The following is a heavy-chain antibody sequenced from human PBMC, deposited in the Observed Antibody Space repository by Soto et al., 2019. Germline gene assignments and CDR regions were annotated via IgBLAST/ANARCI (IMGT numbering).Heavy chain of an antibody. CDR3: ARQSEYYYASGRAAPLYGMDV. Sequence: SETLSLTCTVSGDSGNSGTYYWSWIRQPPGKGLEWIGYIYNSGTTKYNPSLKSRVTISVDTSKNQFSLKLSSVTAADTAVYYCARQSEYYYASGRAAPLYGMDVWGQGTTVTVSS. CDR1: GDSGNSGTYY. V-gene: IGHV4-61*01. CDR2: IYNSGTT. J-gene: IGHJ6*02. D-gene: IGHD3-10*01.